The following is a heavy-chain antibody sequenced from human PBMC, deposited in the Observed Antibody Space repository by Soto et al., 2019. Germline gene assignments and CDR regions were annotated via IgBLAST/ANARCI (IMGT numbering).Heavy chain of an antibody. CDR2: ISSSGSTI. J-gene: IGHJ4*02. V-gene: IGHV3-11*01. CDR3: ARDPMGHDYGDYESEEPGYYFDY. Sequence: QVQLVESGGGLVKPGGSLRLSCAASGFTFSDYYMSWIRQAPGKGLEWVSYISSSGSTIYYADSVKGRFTISRDNAKNSLYLQMNSLRAEDTAVYYCARDPMGHDYGDYESEEPGYYFDYWGQGTLVTVSS. CDR1: GFTFSDYY. D-gene: IGHD4-17*01.